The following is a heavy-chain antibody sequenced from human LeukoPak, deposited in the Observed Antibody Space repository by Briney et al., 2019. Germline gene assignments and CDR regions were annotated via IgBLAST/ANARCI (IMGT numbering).Heavy chain of an antibody. J-gene: IGHJ3*02. CDR3: ARDKGLHAFDI. CDR1: GGSISSYY. D-gene: IGHD4-11*01. Sequence: SETLTLTCTVSGGSISSYYWSWIRQPPGKGLEWIGYIYYSGSTNYNPSLKSRVTISVDTSKNQFSLKLSSVTAADTAVYYCARDKGLHAFDIWGQGTMVTVSS. V-gene: IGHV4-59*01. CDR2: IYYSGST.